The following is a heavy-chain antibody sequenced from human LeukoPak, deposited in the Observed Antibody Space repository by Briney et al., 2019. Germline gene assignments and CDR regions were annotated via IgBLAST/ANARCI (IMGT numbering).Heavy chain of an antibody. Sequence: GESLKISCKGSGSRFTSYWIGWVRQMPGKGLEWMGMIYPGDSDTRYSTSFQGQVTISADKSIRTAYLQSSSLKAADTAMYYCTRHPIAAAADYWGQGTLVTVSS. CDR2: IYPGDSDT. V-gene: IGHV5-51*01. CDR1: GSRFTSYW. CDR3: TRHPIAAAADY. J-gene: IGHJ4*02. D-gene: IGHD6-13*01.